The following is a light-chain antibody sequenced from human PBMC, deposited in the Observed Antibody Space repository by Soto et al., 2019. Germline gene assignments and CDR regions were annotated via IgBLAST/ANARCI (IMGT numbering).Light chain of an antibody. CDR3: ATRDTSLRAVV. V-gene: IGLV1-51*01. Sequence: QAVVTQPPSMSAAPGQRVTISCSGSGSNIGTNPVSWYQQFPGTTPKLLFFDNDKRPSGIPDRFYASKSGTSAALAITGLQSEDEADYYCATRDTSLRAVVFGGGTKLTVL. CDR2: DND. J-gene: IGLJ2*01. CDR1: GSNIGTNP.